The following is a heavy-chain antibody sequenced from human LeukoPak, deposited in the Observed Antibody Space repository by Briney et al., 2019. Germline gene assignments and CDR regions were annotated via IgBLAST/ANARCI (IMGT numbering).Heavy chain of an antibody. J-gene: IGHJ4*02. CDR1: GSTFSSYA. D-gene: IGHD4-23*01. CDR3: AKSGWGTTVVTGNYFDY. V-gene: IGHV3-23*01. CDR2: ISGSGGST. Sequence: GGSLRLSCAASGSTFSSYAMSWVRQAPGKGLEWVSAISGSGGSTYYADSVKGRFTISRDNSKNTLYLQMNSLRAEDTAVYYCAKSGWGTTVVTGNYFDYWGQGTLVTVSS.